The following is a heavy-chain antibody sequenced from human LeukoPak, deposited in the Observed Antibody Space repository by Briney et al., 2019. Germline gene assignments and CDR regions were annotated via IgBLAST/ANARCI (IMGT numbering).Heavy chain of an antibody. V-gene: IGHV4-34*01. Sequence: SETLSLTCAVYGGSFSGYYWSWIPQPPGQGLEWIGEINHSGSTNYNPSLKSRVTISVDTSKNQFSLKLSSVTAADTAVYYCARFAWYYYDSSGYNWFDPWGQGILVTVSS. CDR1: GGSFSGYY. D-gene: IGHD3-22*01. J-gene: IGHJ5*02. CDR2: INHSGST. CDR3: ARFAWYYYDSSGYNWFDP.